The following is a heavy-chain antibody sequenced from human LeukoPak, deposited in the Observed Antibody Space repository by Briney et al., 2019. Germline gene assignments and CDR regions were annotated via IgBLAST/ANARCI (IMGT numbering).Heavy chain of an antibody. Sequence: PSETLSLTCAVYGGSFSGYYWSWIRQPPGKGREWIGEINHSGSTNYNPSLKSRVTISVDTSKNQFSLKLSSVTAADTAVYYCARPRGSGYYYYYYGMDVWGQGTTVTVSS. CDR2: INHSGST. CDR3: ARPRGSGYYYYYYGMDV. J-gene: IGHJ6*02. D-gene: IGHD3-22*01. CDR1: GGSFSGYY. V-gene: IGHV4-34*01.